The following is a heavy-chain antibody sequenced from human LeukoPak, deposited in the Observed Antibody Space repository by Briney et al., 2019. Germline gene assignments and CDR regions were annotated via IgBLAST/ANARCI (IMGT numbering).Heavy chain of an antibody. CDR3: ARAPHPYCSGGNCIYFDY. Sequence: GGSLRLSCAASGLIFDDYAMHWVRQAPGKGLEWVSGISWNSDSIGYADSVKGRFTLSRDNAKKSLYLQMNSLRAEDTAVYYCARAPHPYCSGGNCIYFDYWGQGTLVTVSS. CDR1: GLIFDDYA. V-gene: IGHV3-9*01. CDR2: ISWNSDSI. D-gene: IGHD2-15*01. J-gene: IGHJ4*02.